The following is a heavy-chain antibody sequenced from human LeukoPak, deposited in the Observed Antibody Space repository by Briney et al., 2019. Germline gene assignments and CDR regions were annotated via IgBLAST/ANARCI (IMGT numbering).Heavy chain of an antibody. CDR3: AKDWGRYYYDSSGFPFDY. Sequence: GGSLRLSCAASGFTFSTYGMHWVRQAPGKGLEWVAVISYDGSNKYYGDSVKGRFTISRDNSKNTLYLQMNSLRAEDTAVYYCAKDWGRYYYDSSGFPFDYWGQGTLVTVSS. J-gene: IGHJ4*02. CDR1: GFTFSTYG. CDR2: ISYDGSNK. V-gene: IGHV3-30*18. D-gene: IGHD3-22*01.